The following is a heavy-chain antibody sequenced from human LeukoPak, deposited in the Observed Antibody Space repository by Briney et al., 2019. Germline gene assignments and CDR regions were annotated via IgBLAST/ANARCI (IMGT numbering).Heavy chain of an antibody. CDR3: ARDRGYDSSGYQYYFDY. D-gene: IGHD3-22*01. J-gene: IGHJ4*02. Sequence: ASVKVSCKASGYTFTGYYMHWVRQAPGQGLEWMGWINPNRGGTNYAQKFQGRVTMTRDTSISTAYMELSRLRSDDTAVYYCARDRGYDSSGYQYYFDYWGQGTLVTVSS. CDR1: GYTFTGYY. V-gene: IGHV1-2*02. CDR2: INPNRGGT.